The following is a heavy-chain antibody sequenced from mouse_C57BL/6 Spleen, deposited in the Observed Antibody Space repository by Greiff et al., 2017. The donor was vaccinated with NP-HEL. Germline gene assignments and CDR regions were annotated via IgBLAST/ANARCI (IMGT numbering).Heavy chain of an antibody. CDR2: ISSGGSYT. Sequence: EVKLVESGGDLVKPGGSLKLSCAASGFTFSSYGMSWVRQTPDKRLEWVATISSGGSYTYYPDSVMGRFTISRDNAKNTLYLQMSSLKSEDTAMYYCARHAYYYGSSYGYWGQGTTLTVSS. CDR1: GFTFSSYG. CDR3: ARHAYYYGSSYGY. J-gene: IGHJ2*01. V-gene: IGHV5-6*01. D-gene: IGHD1-1*01.